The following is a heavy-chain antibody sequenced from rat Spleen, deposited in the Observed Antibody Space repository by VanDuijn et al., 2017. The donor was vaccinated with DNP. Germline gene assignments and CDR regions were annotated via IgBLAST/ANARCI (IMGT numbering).Heavy chain of an antibody. CDR2: LSFDGGRT. Sequence: EVQLVESGGGLVQPGRSLKLSCAASGFTFSDFAMAWVRQGPKKGLEWVATLSFDGGRTYYGNSVKGRFTISRDNAKSTLYLQMNSLRSEDTATYYCATPEGILFDYWGQGTLVTVSS. J-gene: IGHJ3*01. V-gene: IGHV5-17*01. CDR1: GFTFSDFA. D-gene: IGHD1-11*01. CDR3: ATPEGILFDY.